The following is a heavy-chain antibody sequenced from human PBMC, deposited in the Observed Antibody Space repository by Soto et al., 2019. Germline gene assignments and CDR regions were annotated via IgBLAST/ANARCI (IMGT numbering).Heavy chain of an antibody. D-gene: IGHD6-13*01. CDR3: ARDPEGPSSPARWFDP. CDR2: ISYDGSNK. V-gene: IGHV3-30-3*01. J-gene: IGHJ5*02. Sequence: LRLSCAASGFTFSSYAMHWVRQAPGKGLEWVAVISYDGSNKYYADSVKGRFTISRDNSKNTLYLQMNSLRAEDTAVYYCARDPEGPSSPARWFDPWGQGTLVTVSS. CDR1: GFTFSSYA.